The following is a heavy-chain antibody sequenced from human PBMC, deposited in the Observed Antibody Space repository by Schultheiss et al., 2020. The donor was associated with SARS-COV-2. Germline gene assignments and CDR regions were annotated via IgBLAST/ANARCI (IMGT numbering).Heavy chain of an antibody. D-gene: IGHD5-12*01. CDR1: GYTFTGYY. J-gene: IGHJ5*02. CDR2: INPNSGGT. Sequence: ASVKVSCKASGYTFTGYYMHWVRQAPGQGLEWMGWINPNSGGTNYAQKFQGRVTITRDTSASTAYMELSSLRSEDTAVYYCAVGMVATSWGQGTLVTVSS. CDR3: AVGMVATS. V-gene: IGHV1-2*02.